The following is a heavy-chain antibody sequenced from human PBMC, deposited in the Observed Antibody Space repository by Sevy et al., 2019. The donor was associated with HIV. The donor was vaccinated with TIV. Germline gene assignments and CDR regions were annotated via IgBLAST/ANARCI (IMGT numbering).Heavy chain of an antibody. Sequence: GGSLRLSCAASGFTFSSYWMSWVRQAPGKGLEWVANIKQDGSEKYYVDSVKGRFTISRDNAKNSLYLQMNSLRAEDTAVYYCARDSRKQWLVGDAFDIWGQGTMVTVSS. CDR2: IKQDGSEK. CDR1: GFTFSSYW. J-gene: IGHJ3*02. V-gene: IGHV3-7*01. CDR3: ARDSRKQWLVGDAFDI. D-gene: IGHD6-19*01.